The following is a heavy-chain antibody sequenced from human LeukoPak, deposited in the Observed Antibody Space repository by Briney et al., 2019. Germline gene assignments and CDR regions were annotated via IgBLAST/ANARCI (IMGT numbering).Heavy chain of an antibody. CDR1: GYSFNYYW. CDR3: ARRMVRGVITSPFDY. Sequence: GGSLNISCKGSGYSFNYYWIGWARPLPGKGLELMGRIYPGDSDTTYSPSFQAQVTISVDKSISTAYPQWSSLKASDTAMYYCARRMVRGVITSPFDYWGQGTLVTVSS. D-gene: IGHD3-10*01. CDR2: IYPGDSDT. V-gene: IGHV5-51*01. J-gene: IGHJ4*02.